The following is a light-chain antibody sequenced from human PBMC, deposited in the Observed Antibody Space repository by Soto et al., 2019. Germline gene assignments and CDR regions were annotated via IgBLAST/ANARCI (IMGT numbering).Light chain of an antibody. CDR2: DVS. CDR3: NSYTSRSSSTYV. J-gene: IGLJ1*01. CDR1: SSDVGGYNY. Sequence: QSALTQPASVSGSPGQSITISCTGTSSDVGGYNYVSWYQQHPDKAPKLMIYDVSNRPSGVSNRFSGSKSGNTASLTISGLQAEDEADYYCNSYTSRSSSTYVFGTGTKLTVL. V-gene: IGLV2-14*01.